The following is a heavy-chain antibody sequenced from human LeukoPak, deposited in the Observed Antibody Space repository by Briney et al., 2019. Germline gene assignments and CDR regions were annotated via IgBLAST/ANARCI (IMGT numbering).Heavy chain of an antibody. CDR1: GGTFSSYA. J-gene: IGHJ4*02. Sequence: SVKVSCKASGGTFSSYAISWVRQAPGQGLEWMGGIIPIFGTANYAQKFQGRVTITADKSTSTAYMELSSLRSEDTAVYYCASPESSYYYDSSGSYFDYWGQGTLVTVSS. D-gene: IGHD3-22*01. V-gene: IGHV1-69*06. CDR3: ASPESSYYYDSSGSYFDY. CDR2: IIPIFGTA.